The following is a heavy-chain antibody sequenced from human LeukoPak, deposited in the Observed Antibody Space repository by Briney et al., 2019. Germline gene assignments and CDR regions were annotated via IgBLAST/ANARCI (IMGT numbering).Heavy chain of an antibody. V-gene: IGHV3-23*01. Sequence: GGSLRLSCAASGFTFNTYAMSWVRQAPGKGLEWVSAISASGVGTYYADSVKGRFTISRDNSKNTLYLQMNSLRAEDMAVYYCARDDCSTASCPYRTRFDPWGQGTLVTVSS. CDR2: ISASGVGT. CDR1: GFTFNTYA. D-gene: IGHD2-2*01. J-gene: IGHJ5*02. CDR3: ARDDCSTASCPYRTRFDP.